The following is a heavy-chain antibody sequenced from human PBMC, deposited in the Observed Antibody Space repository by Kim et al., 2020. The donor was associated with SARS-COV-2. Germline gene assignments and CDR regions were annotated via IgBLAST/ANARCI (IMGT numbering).Heavy chain of an antibody. V-gene: IGHV4-59*09. D-gene: IGHD2-15*01. CDR3: ARGGGSLDY. J-gene: IGHJ4*02. CDR2: GST. Sequence: GSTNYKPSLKSRVIISVDTSKNQFSLKLRSVTAADTAVYYCARGGGSLDYWGQGTLVTVSS.